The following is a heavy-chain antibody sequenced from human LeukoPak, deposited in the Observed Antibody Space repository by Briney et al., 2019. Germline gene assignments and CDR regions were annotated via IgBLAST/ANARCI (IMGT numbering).Heavy chain of an antibody. CDR3: AKDISKSGGSGRGDAFDI. J-gene: IGHJ3*02. CDR1: GFTFSSYG. D-gene: IGHD3-10*01. CDR2: ISYDGSNK. V-gene: IGHV3-30*18. Sequence: GRSLGLSCAASGFTFSSYGMHWVRQAPGKGLEWVAVISYDGSNKYYADSVKGRFTISRDNSKNTLYLQMNSLRAEDTAVYYCAKDISKSGGSGRGDAFDIWGQGTMVTVSS.